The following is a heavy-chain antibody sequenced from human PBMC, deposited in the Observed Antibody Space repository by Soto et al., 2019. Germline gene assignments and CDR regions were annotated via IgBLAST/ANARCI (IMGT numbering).Heavy chain of an antibody. V-gene: IGHV4-34*01. CDR1: GGSFSGYY. CDR2: INHSGST. Sequence: SETLSLTCAVYGGSFSGYYWSWIRQPPGKGLEWIGEINHSGSTNYNPSLKSRVTISVDTSKNQFSLKLSSVTAADTAVYYCARGYYDFWSGYYTYYYYYYMDVWGKGTTVTVSS. J-gene: IGHJ6*03. CDR3: ARGYYDFWSGYYTYYYYYYMDV. D-gene: IGHD3-3*01.